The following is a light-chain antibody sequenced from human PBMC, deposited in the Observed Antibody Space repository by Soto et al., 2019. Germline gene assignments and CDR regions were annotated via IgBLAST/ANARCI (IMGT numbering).Light chain of an antibody. V-gene: IGKV3-20*01. J-gene: IGKJ1*01. CDR1: QSVSSSY. Sequence: EIVLTQSPGTLSLSPGERATLSCRASQSVSSSYLAWYQQKPGQAPRLLIYGASSRATGIPDRFSGSGSGTDFILTISRLEPADFAVYYCQQYSSSPRTFGQGTKVDNK. CDR2: GAS. CDR3: QQYSSSPRT.